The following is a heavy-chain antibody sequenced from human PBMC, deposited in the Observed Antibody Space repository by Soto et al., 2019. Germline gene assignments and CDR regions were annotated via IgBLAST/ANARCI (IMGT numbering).Heavy chain of an antibody. CDR2: ISSSSTI. V-gene: IGHV3-48*01. J-gene: IGHJ4*02. Sequence: PGGSLRLSCAASGFTFSSYSMNWVRQAPGKGLEWVSYISSSSTIYYADSVKGRFTISRDNAKNSLYLQMNSLRAEDTAVYYCARDRDIVATILFDYWGQGTLVTVSS. D-gene: IGHD5-12*01. CDR1: GFTFSSYS. CDR3: ARDRDIVATILFDY.